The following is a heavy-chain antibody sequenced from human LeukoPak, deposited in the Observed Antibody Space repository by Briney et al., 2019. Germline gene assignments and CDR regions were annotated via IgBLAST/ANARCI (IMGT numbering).Heavy chain of an antibody. CDR1: GFTFDDYA. CDR3: AKGDYDGSSYYFDY. V-gene: IGHV3-9*01. CDR2: ISWNSGSI. Sequence: GGSLRLSCAASGFTFDDYAMHWVRQAPGKGLEWVSGISWNSGSIGYADSVKGRFTISRDNAKNSLYLQMNSLRAEDTAVYYCAKGDYDGSSYYFDYWGQGTLVTVSS. D-gene: IGHD3-22*01. J-gene: IGHJ4*02.